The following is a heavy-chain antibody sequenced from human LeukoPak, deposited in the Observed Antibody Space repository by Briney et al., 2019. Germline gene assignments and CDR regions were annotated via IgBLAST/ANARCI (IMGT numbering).Heavy chain of an antibody. V-gene: IGHV3-48*03. J-gene: IGHJ4*02. Sequence: PGGSLRLSCAASGFTFDDYGMNWVRQAPGKGLEWVSYISSSGSTIYYADSVKGRFTISRDNAKNSLYLQMNSLRAEDTAVYYCASLPLGYYDSSGFDYWGQGTLVTVSS. CDR2: ISSSGSTI. D-gene: IGHD3-22*01. CDR1: GFTFDDYG. CDR3: ASLPLGYYDSSGFDY.